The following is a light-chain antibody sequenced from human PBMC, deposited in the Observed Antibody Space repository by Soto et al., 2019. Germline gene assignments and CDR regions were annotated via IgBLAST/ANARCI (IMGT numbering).Light chain of an antibody. J-gene: IGLJ2*01. CDR3: ETWDSNTRV. CDR1: SGHSSYI. CDR2: LEGSGSY. Sequence: QSVLTQSSSASASLGSSVKLTCTLSSGHSSYIIAWHQQQPGKAPRYLMKLEGSGSYNKGSGVPDRFSGSSSGPDRYLTISNLQSEDEADYYCETWDSNTRVFGGGTKVTVL. V-gene: IGLV4-60*03.